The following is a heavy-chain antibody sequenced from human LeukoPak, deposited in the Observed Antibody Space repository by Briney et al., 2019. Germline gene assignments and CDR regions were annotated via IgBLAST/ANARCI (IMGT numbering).Heavy chain of an antibody. CDR1: GYTFTSYG. CDR2: ISAYNGNT. CDR3: ARKTFGGVIDPNWFDP. D-gene: IGHD3-16*02. Sequence: ASVKVSCKASGYTFTSYGISWVRQAPGQGLEWMGWISAYNGNTNYAQKLQGRLTMTTDTSTSTAYMELRSLRSDDTAVYYCARKTFGGVIDPNWFDPWGQGTLVTVSS. J-gene: IGHJ5*02. V-gene: IGHV1-18*01.